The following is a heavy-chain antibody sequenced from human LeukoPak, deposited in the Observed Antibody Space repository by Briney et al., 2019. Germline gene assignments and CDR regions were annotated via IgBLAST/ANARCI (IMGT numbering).Heavy chain of an antibody. CDR3: AKDRRDGYPRHFDY. V-gene: IGHV3-23*01. CDR1: GFTFSSYA. CDR2: ISGSGGST. Sequence: GGSLRLSCAASGFTFSSYAVSWVRQAPGKGLEWVSVISGSGGSTYYADSVKGRFTISRDNSKNTLYLQMNSLRAEDTAVYYCAKDRRDGYPRHFDYWGQGTLVTVSS. J-gene: IGHJ4*02. D-gene: IGHD5-24*01.